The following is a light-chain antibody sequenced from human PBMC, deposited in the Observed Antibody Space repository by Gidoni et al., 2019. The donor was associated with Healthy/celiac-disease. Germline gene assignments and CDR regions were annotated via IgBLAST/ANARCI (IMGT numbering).Light chain of an antibody. J-gene: IGKJ1*01. CDR3: QQYGSSPRT. CDR2: GAS. CDR1: QSVSSSY. V-gene: IGKV3-20*01. Sequence: EIVLTQSPDTLSLSPGERATLSCRASQSVSSSYLAWYQQKPGQAPRLLIYGASSRATGIPDRFSGSGSGTDFTLTISRLEPEDFAVYYCQQYGSSPRTFXQXTKVXIK.